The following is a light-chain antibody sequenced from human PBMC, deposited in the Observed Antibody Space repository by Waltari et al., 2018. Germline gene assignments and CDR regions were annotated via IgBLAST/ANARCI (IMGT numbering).Light chain of an antibody. CDR3: MQGTHWPLT. CDR1: QSLVHSDGNTY. V-gene: IGKV2-30*02. J-gene: IGKJ4*01. Sequence: DVVMTQSPLSLPVTLRQPASISCKSSQSLVHSDGNTYSAWYQQRPGQSPRRLIYKVSNRESGVPDRFSASGSGTDFTLKISRVEAEDVGVYYCMQGTHWPLTFGGGTKVEIK. CDR2: KVS.